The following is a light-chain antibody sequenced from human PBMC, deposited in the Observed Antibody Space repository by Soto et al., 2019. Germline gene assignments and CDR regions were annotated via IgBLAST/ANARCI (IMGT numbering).Light chain of an antibody. V-gene: IGLV1-44*01. CDR1: SSNIAPNT. J-gene: IGLJ1*01. CDR3: AAWDDSLNGYV. Sequence: QSVLTQPPSASGTPGQRVTISCSGSSSNIAPNTVNWYQHLPGAAPQLLIFANDRRPSGVPDRFSGSRSGNSASLAISGLQSEDEADDYCAAWDDSLNGYVFGTGTKVTVL. CDR2: AND.